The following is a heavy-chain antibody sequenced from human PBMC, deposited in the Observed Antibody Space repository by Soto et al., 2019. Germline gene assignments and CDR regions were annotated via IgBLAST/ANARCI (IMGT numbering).Heavy chain of an antibody. Sequence: GGSLRLSCAASGFTFSSYAMNWVRQAPGKGLEWVSGISGSGGSTHYADSVKGRFTISRDSSKDTLYLQMNSLRAEDTAVYYCARDSSSWYTNWFDPWGQGTLVTVSS. J-gene: IGHJ5*02. CDR2: ISGSGGST. D-gene: IGHD6-13*01. CDR3: ARDSSSWYTNWFDP. CDR1: GFTFSSYA. V-gene: IGHV3-23*01.